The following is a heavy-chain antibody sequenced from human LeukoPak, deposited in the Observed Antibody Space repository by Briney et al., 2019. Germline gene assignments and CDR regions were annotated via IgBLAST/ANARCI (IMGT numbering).Heavy chain of an antibody. CDR3: SRHTSSWHAMDV. D-gene: IGHD6-13*01. CDR1: GFTFSSYW. V-gene: IGHV3-7*02. CDR2: IKEDGSEK. Sequence: PGGSLRLSCAASGFTFSSYWMRWVRQAPGKGLEWLATIKEDGSEKYYVDSVKGRFTISRDNAKSSLYLQMNSLRAEDTAVYYCSRHTSSWHAMDVWGQGTTVTVSS. J-gene: IGHJ6*02.